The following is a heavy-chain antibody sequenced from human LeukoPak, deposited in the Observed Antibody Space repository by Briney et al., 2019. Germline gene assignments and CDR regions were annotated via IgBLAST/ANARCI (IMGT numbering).Heavy chain of an antibody. CDR1: GGPFSGYY. V-gene: IGHV4-34*01. Sequence: SETLSLTCAVYGGPFSGYYWSWIRQPPGKGLEWIGEINHSGSPNYNPSLKSRVTISVDTSKNQFSLKLSSVTAADPAVYYCARVGGYCSGGSCFRRNGHDAFDIWGQGTMVTVSS. CDR2: INHSGSP. J-gene: IGHJ3*02. D-gene: IGHD2-15*01. CDR3: ARVGGYCSGGSCFRRNGHDAFDI.